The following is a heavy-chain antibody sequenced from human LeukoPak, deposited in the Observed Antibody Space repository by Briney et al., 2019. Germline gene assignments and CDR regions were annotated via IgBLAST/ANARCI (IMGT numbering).Heavy chain of an antibody. D-gene: IGHD1-26*01. V-gene: IGHV4-34*01. CDR1: GGSFSGYY. CDR3: ASRFVELGPTNY. J-gene: IGHJ4*02. Sequence: SETLSLTCAVYGGSFSGYYGTWIRQSPGKGLEWIGEINHTGGTRYNSSLESRITISVGTSQNHFSLRLTSVTAADTAVYYCASRFVELGPTNYWGQGTLVTVSS. CDR2: INHTGGT.